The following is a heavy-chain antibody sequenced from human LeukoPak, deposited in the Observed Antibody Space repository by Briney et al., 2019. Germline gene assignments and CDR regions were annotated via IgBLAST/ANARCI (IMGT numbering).Heavy chain of an antibody. V-gene: IGHV1-69*05. J-gene: IGHJ5*02. D-gene: IGHD2-2*01. Sequence: SVKVSCKASGGTFSSYAISWVRQAPGQGLEWMGGIIPIFGTANYAQKFQGRVTITTDESTSTAYMELSSLRSEHTAVYYCASSKFPVGQLDPWGQGSLVTVSS. CDR2: IIPIFGTA. CDR1: GGTFSSYA. CDR3: ASSKFPVGQLDP.